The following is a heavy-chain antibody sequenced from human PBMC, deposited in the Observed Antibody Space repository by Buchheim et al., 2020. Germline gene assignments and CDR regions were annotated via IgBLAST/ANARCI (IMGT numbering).Heavy chain of an antibody. Sequence: EVQLVESGGGLVQPGGSLRLSCAASGFTVSSNYMSWVRQAPGKGLEWVSVIYSGGSTYYADSVKGRFTISRDNSKNTLYLQMNSLRAEDTAVYYCARDLLSSYDFWSGTYYYGMDVWGQGTT. CDR3: ARDLLSSYDFWSGTYYYGMDV. V-gene: IGHV3-66*02. D-gene: IGHD3-3*01. CDR2: IYSGGST. CDR1: GFTVSSNY. J-gene: IGHJ6*02.